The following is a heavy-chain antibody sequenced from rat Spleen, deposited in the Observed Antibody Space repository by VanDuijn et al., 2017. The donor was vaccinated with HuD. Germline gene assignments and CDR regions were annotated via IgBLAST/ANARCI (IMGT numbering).Heavy chain of an antibody. CDR1: GFTFSDYY. V-gene: IGHV5-7*01. J-gene: IGHJ2*01. CDR3: TRGYYFDY. CDR2: IDYDGSTP. Sequence: EVQVVESGGGLVQPGRSMKLSCAASGFTFSDYYMAWVRQAPKKGLEWVASIDYDGSTPYYRDSVKGRFTISRDNAKSTLYLQMDSLRSEDTATYYCTRGYYFDYWGQGVMVTVSS.